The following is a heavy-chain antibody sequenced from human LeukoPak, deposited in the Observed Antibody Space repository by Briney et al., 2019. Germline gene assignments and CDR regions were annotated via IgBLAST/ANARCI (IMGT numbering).Heavy chain of an antibody. Sequence: GESLKISCKVSGYTFSNYWIGWLRQMPGKGLELMGIIYPGDSDTRNSPSFQGQVTISADKSINTAYVQWSRLEASDTAMYYCARPSSSLGPFDHWGQGTLVTVSS. D-gene: IGHD1-26*01. CDR3: ARPSSSLGPFDH. V-gene: IGHV5-51*01. CDR1: GYTFSNYW. CDR2: IYPGDSDT. J-gene: IGHJ4*02.